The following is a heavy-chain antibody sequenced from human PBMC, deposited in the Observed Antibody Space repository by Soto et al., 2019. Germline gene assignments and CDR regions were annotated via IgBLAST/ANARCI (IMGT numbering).Heavy chain of an antibody. Sequence: PSETLSLTCTVAGDSISSYYWNWSRQSQGKGLEWIGYIYYSGSTNYNPSLTSRVAISIDTSKNQFSLKLRSVTATDTAVYYCARQNDLQWLVRGSWFDPWGQGILVTVSS. CDR2: IYYSGST. J-gene: IGHJ5*02. CDR1: GDSISSYY. V-gene: IGHV4-59*01. CDR3: ARQNDLQWLVRGSWFDP. D-gene: IGHD6-19*01.